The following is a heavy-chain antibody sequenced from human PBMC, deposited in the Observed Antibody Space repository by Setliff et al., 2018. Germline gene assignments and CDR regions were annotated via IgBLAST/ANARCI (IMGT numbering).Heavy chain of an antibody. J-gene: IGHJ6*02. Sequence: ASVKVSCKASGYTFTSYDINWVRQATGQGLEWMGWMNPNSGDTGYAQKFQGRVTMTRNTSISTAYMELSSLRSEDTAVYYCARLYYDYVWGSYRLYYYYGMDVWGQGTTVTVSS. CDR2: MNPNSGDT. V-gene: IGHV1-8*02. CDR1: GYTFTSYD. CDR3: ARLYYDYVWGSYRLYYYYGMDV. D-gene: IGHD3-16*02.